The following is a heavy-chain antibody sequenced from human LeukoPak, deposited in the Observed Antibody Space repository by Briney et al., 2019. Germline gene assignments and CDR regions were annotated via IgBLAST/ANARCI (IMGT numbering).Heavy chain of an antibody. CDR1: GYSISSGYY. D-gene: IGHD2-21*02. CDR3: AREIVVVTAVDY. V-gene: IGHV4-38-2*02. CDR2: IYHSGST. J-gene: IGHJ4*02. Sequence: SETLSLTCTVSGYSISSGYYWGWIRQPPGKGLEWIGSIYHSGSTYYNPSLKSRVTISVDTSKNQFSLKLSSVTAADTAVYYCAREIVVVTAVDYWGQGTLVTVSS.